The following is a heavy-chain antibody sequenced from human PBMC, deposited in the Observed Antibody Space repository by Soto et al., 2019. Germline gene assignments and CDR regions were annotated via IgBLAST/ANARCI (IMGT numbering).Heavy chain of an antibody. CDR1: GFTFSSYG. CDR2: ISYDGSNK. V-gene: IGHV3-30*18. J-gene: IGHJ4*02. CDR3: AKIRWLRTNTFYYFDY. D-gene: IGHD5-12*01. Sequence: QVQLVESGGGVVQPGRSLRLSCAASGFTFSSYGMHWVRQAPGKGLEWVAVISYDGSNKYYADSVKGRFTISRDNSKNTLYLQMNSLIAEDTAVYYCAKIRWLRTNTFYYFDYWGQGTLVTVSS.